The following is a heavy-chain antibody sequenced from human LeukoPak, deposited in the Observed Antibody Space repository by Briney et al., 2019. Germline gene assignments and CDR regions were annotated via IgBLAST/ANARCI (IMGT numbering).Heavy chain of an antibody. CDR3: ARDLEYYYDGSGYLLDY. V-gene: IGHV1-46*01. J-gene: IGHJ4*02. D-gene: IGHD3-22*01. CDR1: GYTFTNYH. Sequence: ASVKVSCKASGYTFTNYHIHWVRQAPGQGLEWMGIINPSGGSTSNAQKFQGRVTMTRDTSISTAYMELSRLRSDDTAVYYCARDLEYYYDGSGYLLDYWGQGTLVTVSS. CDR2: INPSGGST.